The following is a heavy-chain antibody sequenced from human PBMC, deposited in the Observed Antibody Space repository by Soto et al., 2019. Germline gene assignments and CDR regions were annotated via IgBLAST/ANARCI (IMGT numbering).Heavy chain of an antibody. CDR1: GYTFTSYG. Sequence: QVQLVQSGAEVKKPGASVKVSCKASGYTFTSYGISWVRQAPGQGLEWMGWISAYNGNTNYAQKLQGRVTMTTDTSTSTAYMELRRLRSDDTAVYYCAASGDYDFWSGRPWNYWGQGTLVTVSS. D-gene: IGHD3-3*01. CDR2: ISAYNGNT. V-gene: IGHV1-18*01. J-gene: IGHJ4*02. CDR3: AASGDYDFWSGRPWNY.